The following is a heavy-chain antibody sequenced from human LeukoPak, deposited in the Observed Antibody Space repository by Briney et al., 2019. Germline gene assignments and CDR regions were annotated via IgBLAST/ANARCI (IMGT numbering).Heavy chain of an antibody. CDR1: GGSISSSSYY. CDR2: IYYSGST. V-gene: IGHV4-39*07. J-gene: IGHJ4*02. Sequence: SETLSLTCTVSGGSISSSSYYWGWIRQPPGKGLEWIGSIYYSGSTYYNPSLKSRVTISVDTSKNQFSLKLSSVTAADTAVYYCASLIVEATYYWGQGTLVTVSS. D-gene: IGHD1-26*01. CDR3: ASLIVEATYY.